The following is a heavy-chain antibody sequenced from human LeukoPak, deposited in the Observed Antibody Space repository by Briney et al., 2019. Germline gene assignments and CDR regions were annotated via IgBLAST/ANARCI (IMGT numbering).Heavy chain of an antibody. V-gene: IGHV4-39*01. D-gene: IGHD3-10*01. CDR2: IYYSGST. CDR1: GGSISSGGYY. J-gene: IGHJ5*02. CDR3: ASLIQLLWFRELLSPGWFDP. Sequence: SQTLSLTCTVSGGSISSGGYYWSWIRQRPGKGLEWIGSIYYSGSTYYNPSLKSRVTISVDTSKNQFSLKLSSVTAADTAVYYCASLIQLLWFRELLSPGWFDPWGQGTLVTVSS.